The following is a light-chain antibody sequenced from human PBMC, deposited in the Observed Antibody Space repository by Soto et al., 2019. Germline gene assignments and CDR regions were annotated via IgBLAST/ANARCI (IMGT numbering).Light chain of an antibody. V-gene: IGKV3-11*01. CDR3: QQRARWVT. Sequence: EVVVTQSPSTLSMSPCERATLSCRASQSFSSYLAWFQQTPGQAPRLLIYDASNRATGIPARFSGSGSETDFTLTISSLEPEDSAVYFCQQRARWVTFGQGTRPEL. J-gene: IGKJ5*01. CDR2: DAS. CDR1: QSFSSY.